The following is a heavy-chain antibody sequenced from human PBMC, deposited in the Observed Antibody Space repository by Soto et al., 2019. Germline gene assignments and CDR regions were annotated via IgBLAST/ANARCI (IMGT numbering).Heavy chain of an antibody. CDR1: GFTFSSFH. CDR3: ARDASYYSLWSGYYPSRDGMDV. CDR2: IWYDGSKK. Sequence: QVQVVESGGGVVQPGRSLRLSCAASGFTFSSFHMHWVRQAPGKGLEWVSLIWYDGSKKSYGDAVKGRFTTSRDNSRNTVYLQMNSLRADDTAVYYCARDASYYSLWSGYYPSRDGMDVWGQGTTVTVSS. J-gene: IGHJ6*02. V-gene: IGHV3-33*01. D-gene: IGHD3-3*01.